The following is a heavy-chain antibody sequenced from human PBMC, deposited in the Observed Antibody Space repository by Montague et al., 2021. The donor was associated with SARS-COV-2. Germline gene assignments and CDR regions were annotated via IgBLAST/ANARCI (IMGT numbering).Heavy chain of an antibody. CDR2: IYYSGST. D-gene: IGHD3-3*01. CDR3: ARDPINRITIFGVVTRGWYFDL. J-gene: IGHJ2*01. V-gene: IGHV4-31*03. CDR1: GGSISSGCYY. Sequence: TLSLTCTVSGGSISSGCYYWSWIRQHPGKGLEWIGFIYYSGSTYYNPSLKSRVTISVDTSKNQFSLKLSSVTAADTAVYYCARDPINRITIFGVVTRGWYFDLWGRGTLVTVSS.